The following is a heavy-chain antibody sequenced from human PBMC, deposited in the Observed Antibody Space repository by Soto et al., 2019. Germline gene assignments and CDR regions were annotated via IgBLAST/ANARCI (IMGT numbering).Heavy chain of an antibody. CDR2: IIPIFGTA. J-gene: IGHJ6*02. Sequence: EASVKVSCKASRVAFSKFIVTWVRQAPGLGLEWVGGIIPIFGTANYAQKFQGRVTITADESTSTSYMEVNNLRSEDTAVYYCAKVRYSSPMGYYYGMDVWGQGTTVT. D-gene: IGHD6-19*01. V-gene: IGHV1-69*13. CDR1: RVAFSKFI. CDR3: AKVRYSSPMGYYYGMDV.